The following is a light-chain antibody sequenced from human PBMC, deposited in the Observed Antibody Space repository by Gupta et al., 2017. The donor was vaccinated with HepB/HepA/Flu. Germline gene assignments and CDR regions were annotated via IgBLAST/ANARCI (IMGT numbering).Light chain of an antibody. J-gene: IGKJ2*03. Sequence: EIVMTQSPATLSVSPGERATLSCRSSQSVSSNLAWYQQKPGQAPRLLIYAASSRATGIPARFSGSGSGTEFTLTISSLQSEDFVIYYCQQYDDWPIYSFGQGTKLEMK. CDR1: QSVSSN. CDR2: AAS. CDR3: QQYDDWPIYS. V-gene: IGKV3-15*01.